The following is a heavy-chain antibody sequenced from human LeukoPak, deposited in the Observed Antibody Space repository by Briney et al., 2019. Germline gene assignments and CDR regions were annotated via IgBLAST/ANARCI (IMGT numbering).Heavy chain of an antibody. J-gene: IGHJ4*02. Sequence: GGSLRLSCAASGFTFRNHDLNWVRQAPGKGLEWVSGISGSGDNTYYADSVKGRFTISRDNSKNTLYLQMNSLRAEDTAVYFCAKVKPMTTVTASFDYWGQGTLVTVSS. CDR1: GFTFRNHD. D-gene: IGHD4-17*01. CDR3: AKVKPMTTVTASFDY. CDR2: ISGSGDNT. V-gene: IGHV3-23*01.